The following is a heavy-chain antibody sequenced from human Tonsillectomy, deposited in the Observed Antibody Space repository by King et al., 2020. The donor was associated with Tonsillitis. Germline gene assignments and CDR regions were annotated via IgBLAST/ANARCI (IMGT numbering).Heavy chain of an antibody. CDR1: GGSISSGDYY. Sequence: VQLQESGPGLVKPSQTLSLTCTVSGGSISSGDYYWSWIRQHPGKGLVLIGDIYYSGSPYYNPSLKSRIIISVYTAKNQFSLKVSSVTAADTAVYHCARVHQAFHPVIDYWGQGTLVTVSS. CDR2: IYYSGSP. J-gene: IGHJ4*02. CDR3: ARVHQAFHPVIDY. V-gene: IGHV4-31*03.